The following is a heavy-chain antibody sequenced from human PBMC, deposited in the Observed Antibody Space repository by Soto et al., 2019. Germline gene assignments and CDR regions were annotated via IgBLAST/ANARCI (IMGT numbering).Heavy chain of an antibody. Sequence: GGSLRLSCAASEFTLSNYWMHWVRQAPGKGLVWVSRINGDGSTTHYEDSVKGRVIISRDNAKNTLYLQMNSLRAEDTAVYYCARAPGSYYSMDVWGQGTTVTVSS. CDR2: INGDGSTT. V-gene: IGHV3-74*01. CDR1: EFTLSNYW. CDR3: ARAPGSYYSMDV. J-gene: IGHJ6*03.